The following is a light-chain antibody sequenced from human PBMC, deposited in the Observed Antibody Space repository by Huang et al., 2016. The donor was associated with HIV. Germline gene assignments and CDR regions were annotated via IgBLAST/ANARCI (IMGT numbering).Light chain of an antibody. J-gene: IGKJ3*01. CDR1: QSIRKY. CDR3: QQSYSTLLFT. CDR2: GAS. V-gene: IGKV1-39*01. Sequence: DIQMTQSPSSLSASVGARVTITCRASQSIRKYLNWYQQKPGKAPKLLIYGASSLQSGVPSRFSGSGSVTDFTLTISSLQPEDFATYYCQQSYSTLLFTFGPGTKVDI.